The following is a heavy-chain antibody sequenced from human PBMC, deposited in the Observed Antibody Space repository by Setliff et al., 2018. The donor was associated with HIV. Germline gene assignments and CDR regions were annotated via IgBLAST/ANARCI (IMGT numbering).Heavy chain of an antibody. J-gene: IGHJ6*03. CDR2: IYPDDSDT. CDR1: GYTFSNYW. V-gene: IGHV5-51*01. D-gene: IGHD6-19*01. CDR3: VRHRSAVAGTRIGYCYYMDV. Sequence: GESLKISCKGSGYTFSNYWIAWVRQMPGKGLEWMGIIYPDDSDTRYSPSFQGQVTISADKSISTAYLQWSSLKASDTAMYYCVRHRSAVAGTRIGYCYYMDVWGKGTTVTVSS.